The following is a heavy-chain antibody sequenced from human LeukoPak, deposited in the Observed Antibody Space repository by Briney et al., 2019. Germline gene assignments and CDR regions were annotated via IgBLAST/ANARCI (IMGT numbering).Heavy chain of an antibody. CDR3: ARVPTYYDFWSGYQPSDY. D-gene: IGHD3-3*01. CDR1: GGSISSYY. V-gene: IGHV4-4*07. J-gene: IGHJ4*02. CDR2: IYTSGST. Sequence: PSETLSLTCTVSGGSISSYYWSWIRQPAGEGLEWIGRIYTSGSTNYNPSLKSRVTMSVDTSKNQFSLKLSSVTAADTAVYYCARVPTYYDFWSGYQPSDYWGQGTLVTVSS.